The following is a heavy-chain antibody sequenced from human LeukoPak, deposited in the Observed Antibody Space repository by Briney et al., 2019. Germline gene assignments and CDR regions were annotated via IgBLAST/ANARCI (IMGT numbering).Heavy chain of an antibody. CDR1: GDSISPYY. J-gene: IGHJ6*03. V-gene: IGHV4-59*12. D-gene: IGHD4-11*01. CDR3: ARDRYSNRYYYYMDV. Sequence: SETLSLTCTVSGDSISPYYWSWIRQPPGKELEWIGYISYSGSTRYNPSLKSRVTISVDTSKNQFSLKLSSVTAADTAVYYCARDRYSNRYYYYMDVWGKGTTVTVSS. CDR2: ISYSGST.